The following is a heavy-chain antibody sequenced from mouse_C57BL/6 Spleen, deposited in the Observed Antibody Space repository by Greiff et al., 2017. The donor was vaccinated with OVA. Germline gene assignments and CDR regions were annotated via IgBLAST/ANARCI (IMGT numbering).Heavy chain of an antibody. V-gene: IGHV1-9*01. D-gene: IGHD1-1*01. CDR3: ARDYYGSRCRRDYAMDY. CDR2: ILPGSGST. CDR1: GYTFTGYW. J-gene: IGHJ4*01. Sequence: VQLQQSGAELMKPGASVKLSCKATGYTFTGYWIEWVKQRPGHGLEWLGEILPGSGSTNYNATFKGKATFPADTSSNTAYRQLSSLTTEDSAIYYWARDYYGSRCRRDYAMDYWGQGTSVTVSS.